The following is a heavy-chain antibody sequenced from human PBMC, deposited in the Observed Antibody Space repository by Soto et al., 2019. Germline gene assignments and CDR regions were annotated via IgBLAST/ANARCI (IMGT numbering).Heavy chain of an antibody. V-gene: IGHV3-30-3*01. J-gene: IGHJ6*02. CDR2: MSMDGNNK. Sequence: QVRLEESGGGVVQRGRSLRLSCAASGFAFHNYSMHWVRQAPGKGLEWVAIMSMDGNNKYYADSVKGRFTISRDNSKSMLFLQMSSLRPEDTAVYFCARDRVPYVYFYYGMDVWGQGTTVTVSS. D-gene: IGHD3-16*01. CDR3: ARDRVPYVYFYYGMDV. CDR1: GFAFHNYS.